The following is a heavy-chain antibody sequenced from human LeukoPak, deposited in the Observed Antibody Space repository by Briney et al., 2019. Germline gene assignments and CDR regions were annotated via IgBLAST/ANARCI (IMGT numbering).Heavy chain of an antibody. D-gene: IGHD4-23*01. Sequence: GGSLRLSCAASGFSVSSYEMHWVRQAPGKGLEWVSYIISSGSTIYYADSVKGRLTISRDNAKNSMYLQMNSLRAEDTAVYYCARDYGGSSPFAYSGQGTLVTVYS. CDR3: ARDYGGSSPFAY. CDR2: IISSGSTI. CDR1: GFSVSSYE. J-gene: IGHJ4*02. V-gene: IGHV3-48*03.